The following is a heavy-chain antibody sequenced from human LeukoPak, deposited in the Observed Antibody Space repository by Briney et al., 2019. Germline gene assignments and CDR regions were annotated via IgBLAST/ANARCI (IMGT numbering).Heavy chain of an antibody. V-gene: IGHV3-30*02. CDR1: GFTFSNYW. CDR3: AKDRVTKLMMYAIPTDYFDY. Sequence: GGSLRLSCEGSGFTFSNYWMGWVRQAPGKGLEWVAFIRHDGSNKYYADSVKGRFTISRDNSKNTLYLQMNSLRAEDTAVYYCAKDRVTKLMMYAIPTDYFDYWGQGTLVTVSS. J-gene: IGHJ4*02. D-gene: IGHD2-8*01. CDR2: IRHDGSNK.